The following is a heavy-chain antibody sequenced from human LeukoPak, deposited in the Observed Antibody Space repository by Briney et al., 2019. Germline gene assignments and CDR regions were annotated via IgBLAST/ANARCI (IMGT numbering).Heavy chain of an antibody. V-gene: IGHV3-74*01. CDR1: GFTFSSYS. D-gene: IGHD6-19*01. Sequence: HTGGSLRLSCAASGFTFSSYSMNWVRQAPGKGLVWVSLISSDGDSTNYADSVKGRFTISRDNAKNTLYLQMNSLRAEDTAVYYRARADYITGWYGETAYFFDYWGQGTLVTVSS. CDR3: ARADYITGWYGETAYFFDY. J-gene: IGHJ4*02. CDR2: ISSDGDST.